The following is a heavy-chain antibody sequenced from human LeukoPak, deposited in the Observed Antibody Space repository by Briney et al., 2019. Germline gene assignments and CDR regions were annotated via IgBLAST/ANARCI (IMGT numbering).Heavy chain of an antibody. CDR3: AREDVVVVAATRGYYYYYYYMDV. D-gene: IGHD2-15*01. CDR1: GYTFTGYY. Sequence: VASVKVSCKASGYTFTGYYMHWVRQAPGQGLERMGWINPNSGGTNYAQKFQGRVTMTRDTSISTAYMELSRLRSDDTAVYYCAREDVVVVAATRGYYYYYYYMDVWGKGTTVTISS. J-gene: IGHJ6*03. CDR2: INPNSGGT. V-gene: IGHV1-2*02.